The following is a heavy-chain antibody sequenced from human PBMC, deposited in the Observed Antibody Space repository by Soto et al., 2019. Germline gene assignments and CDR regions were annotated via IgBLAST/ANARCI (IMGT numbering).Heavy chain of an antibody. D-gene: IGHD6-13*01. Sequence: PGGSLRLSCAASGFTFSSYGMHWVHQAPGKGLEWVAVIWYDGSNKYYADSVKGRFTISRDNSKNTLYLQMNSLRAEDTAVYYCARDALSSSSWFNWFDPWGQGTLVTVSS. CDR3: ARDALSSSSWFNWFDP. J-gene: IGHJ5*02. CDR2: IWYDGSNK. V-gene: IGHV3-33*01. CDR1: GFTFSSYG.